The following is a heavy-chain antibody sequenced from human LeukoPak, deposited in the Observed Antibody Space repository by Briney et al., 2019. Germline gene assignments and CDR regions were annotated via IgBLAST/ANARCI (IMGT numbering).Heavy chain of an antibody. D-gene: IGHD1-1*01. CDR2: ISSSSSYK. V-gene: IGHV3-21*01. Sequence: GGSLRLSCEASGFXFSSYSINWVRQAPGKGLEWVSSISSSSSYKYYTDSVKGRFTISRDNAKNSLYLQMNSLRAEDTAVYYCARSAAGTYYWGQGTLVTVSS. CDR1: GFXFSSYS. CDR3: ARSAAGTYY. J-gene: IGHJ4*02.